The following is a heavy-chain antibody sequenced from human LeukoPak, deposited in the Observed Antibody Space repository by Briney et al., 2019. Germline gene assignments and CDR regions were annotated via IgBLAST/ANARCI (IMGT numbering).Heavy chain of an antibody. D-gene: IGHD3-22*01. J-gene: IGHJ3*02. CDR2: FDPEDGET. CDR1: GYTLTELS. V-gene: IGHV1-24*01. CDR3: ATAPYYYDSSGYQGAFDI. Sequence: ASVKVSCKVSGYTLTELSMHWVRQAPGKGLEWMGGFDPEDGETIYAQKFQGRVTMTEDTSTDTAYMELSSLRSEDTAVCYCATAPYYYDSSGYQGAFDIWGQGTMVTVSS.